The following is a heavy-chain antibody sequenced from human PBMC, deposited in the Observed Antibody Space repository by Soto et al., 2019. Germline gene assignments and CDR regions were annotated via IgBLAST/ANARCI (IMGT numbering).Heavy chain of an antibody. Sequence: ASVKVSCKVSGYTLTELSMHWVRQAPGKGLEWMGGFDPEDGETIYAQKFQGRVTMTEDTSTDTAYMELSSLRSEDTAVYYCAKDLMEDLHSNNWFDPWGQGTLVTVSS. V-gene: IGHV1-24*01. CDR1: GYTLTELS. J-gene: IGHJ5*02. CDR3: AKDLMEDLHSNNWFDP. CDR2: FDPEDGET. D-gene: IGHD2-8*01.